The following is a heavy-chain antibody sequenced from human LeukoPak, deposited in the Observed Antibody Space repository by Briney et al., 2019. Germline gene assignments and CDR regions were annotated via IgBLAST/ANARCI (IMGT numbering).Heavy chain of an antibody. J-gene: IGHJ6*03. CDR1: GFTVSSNY. CDR3: ARDTPYYYGSGSYYMDV. CDR2: IYSGGST. V-gene: IGHV3-53*01. Sequence: GGSLRLSCAASGFTVSSNYMSWVRQAPGKGLEWVLVIYSGGSTYYADSVKGRFTISRDNSKNTLYLQMNSLRAEDTAVYYCARDTPYYYGSGSYYMDVWGKGTTVTVSS. D-gene: IGHD3-10*01.